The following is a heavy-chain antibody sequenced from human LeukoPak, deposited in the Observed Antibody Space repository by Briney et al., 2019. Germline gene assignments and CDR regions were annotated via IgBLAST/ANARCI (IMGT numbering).Heavy chain of an antibody. CDR1: GGSISSSSYY. CDR2: IYYSGST. D-gene: IGHD3-22*01. CDR3: ASDPYYYDSSGYRA. Sequence: SETLSLTCTVSGGSISSSSYYWGWIRQPPGKGLEWIGSIYYSGSTYYNPSLKSRVTISVDTSKNQFSLKLSSVTAADTAVYYCASDPYYYDSSGYRAWGQGTLVTVSS. V-gene: IGHV4-39*07. J-gene: IGHJ5*02.